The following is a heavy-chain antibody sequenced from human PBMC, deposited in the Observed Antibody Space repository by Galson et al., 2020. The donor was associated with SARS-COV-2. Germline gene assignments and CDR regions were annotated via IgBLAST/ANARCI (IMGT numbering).Heavy chain of an antibody. CDR3: ARGSWVLGGYFDY. CDR2: ISPYKDNT. J-gene: IGHJ4*02. D-gene: IGHD3-3*01. CDR1: NYTFTSYG. Sequence: ASVKVSCKTSNYTFTSYGINWVRQAPGQGLEWMGWISPYKDNTNYAQKFQGRVSMTTDTSTSTAYMELRSLRSDDTAVYYCARGSWVLGGYFDYWGQGTLVTVSS. V-gene: IGHV1-18*04.